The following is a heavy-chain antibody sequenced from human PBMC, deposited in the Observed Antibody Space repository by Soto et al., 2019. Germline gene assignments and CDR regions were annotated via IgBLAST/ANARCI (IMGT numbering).Heavy chain of an antibody. CDR1: GFTFSDSY. CDR2: ITFSGNTV. J-gene: IGHJ6*02. Sequence: GGSLRLSCAASGFTFSDSYMSWIRQAPGKGLEWISYITFSGNTVYYADSLKGRFTISRDNAKNSLYLQMNRLRAEDTAVYYCASDLVGASDSYGLDVWGQGTPVTVSS. V-gene: IGHV3-11*01. CDR3: ASDLVGASDSYGLDV. D-gene: IGHD1-26*01.